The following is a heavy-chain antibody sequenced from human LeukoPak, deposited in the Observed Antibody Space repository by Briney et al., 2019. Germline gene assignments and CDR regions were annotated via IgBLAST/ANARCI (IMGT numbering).Heavy chain of an antibody. D-gene: IGHD5-18*01. CDR3: ARSLYSYHYYYYYYMDV. Sequence: SETLSLTCTVSGGSISSYYWSWIRQPPGKGLEWIGYIYYSGSTNYNPSPKSRVTISVDTSKNQFSLKLSSVTAADTAVYYCARSLYSYHYYYYYYMDVWGKGTTVTVSS. V-gene: IGHV4-59*01. CDR2: IYYSGST. J-gene: IGHJ6*03. CDR1: GGSISSYY.